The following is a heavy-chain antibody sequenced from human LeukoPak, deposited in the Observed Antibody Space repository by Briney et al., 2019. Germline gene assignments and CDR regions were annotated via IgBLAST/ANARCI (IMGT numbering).Heavy chain of an antibody. V-gene: IGHV3-30*04. CDR1: GFTFSTYS. Sequence: GGSLRLSCAASGFTFSTYSLHWVRQAPGKGLEWVTVITYDGKKTYYADSVKGRFTISRDNAKNSLYLQMNSLRAEDTAVYYCARVGRVVPAANYFDYWGQGTLVTVSS. CDR2: ITYDGKKT. J-gene: IGHJ4*02. CDR3: ARVGRVVPAANYFDY. D-gene: IGHD2-2*01.